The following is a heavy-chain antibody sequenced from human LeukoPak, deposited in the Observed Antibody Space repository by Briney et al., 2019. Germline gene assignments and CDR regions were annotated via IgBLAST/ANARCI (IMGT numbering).Heavy chain of an antibody. D-gene: IGHD3-22*01. V-gene: IGHV4-39*07. J-gene: IGHJ4*02. CDR3: ASGGTDITGDSSGYSHLGFDY. CDR2: IFYTGST. Sequence: SETLSLTCTVSGGSISSSNYYWGWIRQPPGKGLEWIGSIFYTGSTYYNPSLKSRVTISVDTSKNQFSLKLSSVTAADTAVYYCASGGTDITGDSSGYSHLGFDYWGQGTLVTVSS. CDR1: GGSISSSNYY.